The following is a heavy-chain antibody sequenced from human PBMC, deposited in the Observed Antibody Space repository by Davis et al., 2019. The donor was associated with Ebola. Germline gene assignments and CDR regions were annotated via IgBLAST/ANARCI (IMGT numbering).Heavy chain of an antibody. CDR1: GGSFSGYY. J-gene: IGHJ4*02. D-gene: IGHD6-13*01. V-gene: IGHV4-59*10. CDR3: ARMNSGSWFFDY. CDR2: INTSGNT. Sequence: SETLSLTCAVYGGSFSGYYWSWIRQPAGKGLEWIGRINTSGNTNYNPSLKSRVTMSVDTSKNQLSLKLSSVTAADTAVYYCARMNSGSWFFDYWGQGILVTVSS.